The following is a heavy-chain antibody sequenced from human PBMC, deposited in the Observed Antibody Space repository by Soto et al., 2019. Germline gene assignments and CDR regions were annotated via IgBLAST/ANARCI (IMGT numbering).Heavy chain of an antibody. V-gene: IGHV3-74*01. Sequence: GGSLRLSCAASGFTFSSYWMHWVRQAPGKGLVWVSRINSDGSSTSYADSVKGRFTISRDNAKNTLYLQMNSLRAEDTAVYYCAREDTQWLPSYYYYGMDVWGQGTTVTVSS. CDR2: INSDGSST. CDR3: AREDTQWLPSYYYYGMDV. J-gene: IGHJ6*02. CDR1: GFTFSSYW. D-gene: IGHD6-19*01.